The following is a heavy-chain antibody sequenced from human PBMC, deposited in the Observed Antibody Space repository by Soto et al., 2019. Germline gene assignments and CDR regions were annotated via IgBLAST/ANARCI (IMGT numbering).Heavy chain of an antibody. Sequence: SETLSLTCTVSGGSISSSSYYWGWIRQPPGKGLEWIGSIYYSGSTYYNPSLKSRVTVSVDTSKNQFSLKLSSVTAADTAVYYCARHNKGRRIAAETWFDPWGQGTLVTVSS. CDR1: GGSISSSSYY. D-gene: IGHD6-13*01. CDR3: ARHNKGRRIAAETWFDP. V-gene: IGHV4-39*01. J-gene: IGHJ5*02. CDR2: IYYSGST.